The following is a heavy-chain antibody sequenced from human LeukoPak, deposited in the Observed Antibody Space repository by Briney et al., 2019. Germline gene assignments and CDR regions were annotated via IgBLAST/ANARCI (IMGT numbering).Heavy chain of an antibody. CDR3: AREIREYYDSSGYQKDYYYYMDV. D-gene: IGHD3-22*01. Sequence: GASVKVSCKASGYTFTGYYMHWVRQAPGQGLEWMGWINPNSGGTNYAQKFQGRVTMTRDTSISTAYMELSRLRSDDTAVYYCAREIREYYDSSGYQKDYYYYMDVWGKGTTVTVSS. J-gene: IGHJ6*03. CDR2: INPNSGGT. V-gene: IGHV1-2*02. CDR1: GYTFTGYY.